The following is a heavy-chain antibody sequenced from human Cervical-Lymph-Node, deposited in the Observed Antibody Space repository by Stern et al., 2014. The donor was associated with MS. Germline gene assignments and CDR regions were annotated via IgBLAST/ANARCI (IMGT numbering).Heavy chain of an antibody. D-gene: IGHD2/OR15-2a*01. CDR1: GFTVSSNF. V-gene: IGHV3-53*01. CDR3: ARGTFDTFYFDY. Sequence: EVRLVESGGGLIQPGGSLRLSCAASGFTVSSNFMSWVRQAPGKGLEWVSIIYGGGSTYYADSVKGRFTIARDDSKNTVYLQMNSLRAEDTAVYYCARGTFDTFYFDYWGQGTLVTVSS. J-gene: IGHJ4*02. CDR2: IYGGGST.